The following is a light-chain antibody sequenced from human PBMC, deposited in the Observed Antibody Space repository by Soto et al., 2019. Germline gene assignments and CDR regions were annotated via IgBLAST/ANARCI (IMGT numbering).Light chain of an antibody. J-gene: IGKJ3*01. CDR3: QHYSNWPPT. Sequence: DIQMTQSPSTLSASVGDRVTITCRASQSIRSWLAWYQHKPGKAPKLLIYKASTLDSGVPSRFSGSGSGTEFTLTISSLQSEDFGVYYCQHYSNWPPTFGPGTKVEIK. CDR1: QSIRSW. V-gene: IGKV1-5*03. CDR2: KAS.